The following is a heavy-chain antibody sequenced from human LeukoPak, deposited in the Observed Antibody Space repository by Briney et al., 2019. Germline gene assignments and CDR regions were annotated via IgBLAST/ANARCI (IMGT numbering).Heavy chain of an antibody. J-gene: IGHJ2*01. CDR1: GFTFSSYA. CDR3: AKESAGWYFDL. V-gene: IGHV3-23*01. Sequence: PGGSLRLSCAASGFTFSSYAMTWVRQAPGKGLEWVSDTSGSGGSTYYADSVKGRFTISRDNSKNTLYLQMNSLRTEDTAVYYCAKESAGWYFDLWGRGTLVTVSS. D-gene: IGHD6-13*01. CDR2: TSGSGGST.